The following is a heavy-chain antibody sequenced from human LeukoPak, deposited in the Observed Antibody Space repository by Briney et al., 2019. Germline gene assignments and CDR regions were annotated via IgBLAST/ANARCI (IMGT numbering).Heavy chain of an antibody. J-gene: IGHJ5*02. Sequence: PSETLSLTCAVYGGSFSGYYWSWIRQPPGKGLEWIGEIYHSGDTHYNPSLKSRVTISVDKSNNQFSLKLSSVTAADTAVYYCARKGYDCGWFDPWGQGTLVTVSS. CDR3: ARKGYDCGWFDP. CDR1: GGSFSGYY. V-gene: IGHV4-34*01. D-gene: IGHD5-12*01. CDR2: IYHSGDT.